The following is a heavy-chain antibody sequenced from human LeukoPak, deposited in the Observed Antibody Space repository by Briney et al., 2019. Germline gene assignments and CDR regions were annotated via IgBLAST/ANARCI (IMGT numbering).Heavy chain of an antibody. J-gene: IGHJ5*02. CDR3: ARYTTSSERWFDP. Sequence: SETLSLTCTVSGGSISSYYWSWIRQPAGKGLEWIGRIYSTGSTNYNPSLKSRVTMSVDTSKNQFSLRLRSVTAADTAVYYCARYTTSSERWFDPWGQGTLVIVSS. V-gene: IGHV4-4*07. CDR1: GGSISSYY. D-gene: IGHD6-6*01. CDR2: IYSTGST.